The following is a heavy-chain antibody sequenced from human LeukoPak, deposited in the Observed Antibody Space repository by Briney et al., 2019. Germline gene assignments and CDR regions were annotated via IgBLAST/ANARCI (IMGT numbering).Heavy chain of an antibody. V-gene: IGHV4-34*01. D-gene: IGHD2-15*01. CDR2: INHSGST. Sequence: SETLSLTCAVYGGSFSGYYWSWIRQPPGKGLEWIGEINHSGSTNYNPSLKSRVTISVDTSKNQFSLKLSSVTAADTAVYYCAREKYLPGYCSGGSCYNFDYWGQGTLVTVSS. J-gene: IGHJ4*02. CDR1: GGSFSGYY. CDR3: AREKYLPGYCSGGSCYNFDY.